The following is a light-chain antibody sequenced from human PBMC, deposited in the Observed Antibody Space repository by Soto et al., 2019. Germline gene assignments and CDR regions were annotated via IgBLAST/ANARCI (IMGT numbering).Light chain of an antibody. CDR3: CSHAGSYKGYV. CDR2: DVS. Sequence: QSALTQPRSVSGSPGQSVTISGAGSSSDVGVYHYVSWYQQHPGKAPKLMIYDVSKRPSGVPDRFSGSNSGNTASLTISGPQAEGGADDYCCSHAGSYKGYVVATGTKVTVL. CDR1: SSDVGVYHY. J-gene: IGLJ1*01. V-gene: IGLV2-11*01.